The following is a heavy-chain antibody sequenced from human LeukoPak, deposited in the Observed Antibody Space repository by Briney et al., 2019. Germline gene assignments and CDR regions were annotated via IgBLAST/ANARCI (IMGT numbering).Heavy chain of an antibody. D-gene: IGHD3-22*01. V-gene: IGHV3-21*04. CDR1: GFTFSSYN. Sequence: GGSLRLSCAASGFTFSSYNMNWVRQAPGKGLEWVSSISSRSNYIYLADSLKGRFTISRDSSKNTLYLQMNSLRAEDTAVYYCARKYYYDSSGSDAFDIWGQGTVVTVSS. J-gene: IGHJ3*02. CDR2: ISSRSNYI. CDR3: ARKYYYDSSGSDAFDI.